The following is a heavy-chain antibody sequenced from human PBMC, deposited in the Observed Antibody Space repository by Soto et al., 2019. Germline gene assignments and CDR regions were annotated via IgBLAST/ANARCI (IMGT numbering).Heavy chain of an antibody. J-gene: IGHJ5*02. CDR3: ARGSPSIAAAGTGWFDP. V-gene: IGHV4-4*02. CDR2: IYHSGST. Sequence: QVQLQESGPGLVKPSGTLSLTCAVSGGSISSSNWWSWVRQPPGKGLEWIGEIYHSGSTNYNPSLNSRVTISVDKSKNQFCLKLSSVTAADTAVYYCARGSPSIAAAGTGWFDPWGQGTLVTVSS. CDR1: GGSISSSNW. D-gene: IGHD6-13*01.